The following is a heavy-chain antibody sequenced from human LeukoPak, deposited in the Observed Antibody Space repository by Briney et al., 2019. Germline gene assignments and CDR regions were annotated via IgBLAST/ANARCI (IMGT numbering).Heavy chain of an antibody. CDR2: ISGSGGDT. V-gene: IGHV3-23*01. Sequence: GGSLRLSCAVSGFTFSSYAMSWVRQAPGKGLEWVSAISGSGGDTYYTDSVKGRFTISRDNSKNTLYLSMSSLGVEDTAVYYCARHQYTTSTRFDYWGQGTLVTVSS. J-gene: IGHJ4*02. CDR3: ARHQYTTSTRFDY. CDR1: GFTFSSYA. D-gene: IGHD6-6*01.